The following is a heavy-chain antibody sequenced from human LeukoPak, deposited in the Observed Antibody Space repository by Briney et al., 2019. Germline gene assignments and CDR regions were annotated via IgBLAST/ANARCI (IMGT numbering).Heavy chain of an antibody. CDR1: EFTFSRYW. Sequence: GGSLRLSRAASEFTFSRYWMSWVRQAPGKGLEWVANIKQDGSEKYYVDSVKGRFTISRDNAKNSLYLQMNSLRAEDTAVYYCARDRSSGLVDFNYFDYWGQGTLVTVSS. CDR3: ARDRSSGLVDFNYFDY. CDR2: IKQDGSEK. J-gene: IGHJ4*02. V-gene: IGHV3-7*03. D-gene: IGHD6-19*01.